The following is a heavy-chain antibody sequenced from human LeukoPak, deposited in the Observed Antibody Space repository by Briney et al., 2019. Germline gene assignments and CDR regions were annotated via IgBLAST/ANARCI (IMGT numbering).Heavy chain of an antibody. CDR2: INHSGST. Sequence: TSETLSLTCAVYGGSFSGYYWSWIRQPPGEGLEWIGEINHSGSTNYNPSLKSRVTISVDTSKNQFSLKLSSVTAADTAVYYCARRDCGGDCYTFYYYYMDVWGKGTTVTISS. J-gene: IGHJ6*03. CDR1: GGSFSGYY. D-gene: IGHD2-21*02. CDR3: ARRDCGGDCYTFYYYYMDV. V-gene: IGHV4-34*01.